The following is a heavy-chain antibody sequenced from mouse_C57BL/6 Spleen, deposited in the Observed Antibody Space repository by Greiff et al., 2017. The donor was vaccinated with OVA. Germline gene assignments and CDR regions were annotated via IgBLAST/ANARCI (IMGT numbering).Heavy chain of an antibody. CDR1: GYTFTSYW. CDR3: ANYYGSSYGYFDV. CDR2: IDPSDSET. J-gene: IGHJ1*03. D-gene: IGHD1-1*01. Sequence: VKLQQPGAELVRPGSSVKLSCKASGYTFTSYWMHWVKQRPIQGLEWIGNIDPSDSETHYNQKFKDKATLTVDKSSSTAYMQLSSLTSEDSAVYYCANYYGSSYGYFDVWGTGTTVTVSS. V-gene: IGHV1-52*01.